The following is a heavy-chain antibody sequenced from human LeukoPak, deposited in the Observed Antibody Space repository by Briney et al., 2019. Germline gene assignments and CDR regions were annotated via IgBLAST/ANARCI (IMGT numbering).Heavy chain of an antibody. CDR3: AKARSTYCSGGGCYSCGLDS. D-gene: IGHD2-15*01. Sequence: GGSLRLSCATPGFTFSSYGMHWARQAPGKGLEWVAVTSFDGSYQYYADSVKGRFTISRDNSKNTMYLQMNSLRADDTAVYYCAKARSTYCSGGGCYSCGLDSWGQGTLVTVSS. CDR1: GFTFSSYG. V-gene: IGHV3-30*18. CDR2: TSFDGSYQ. J-gene: IGHJ4*02.